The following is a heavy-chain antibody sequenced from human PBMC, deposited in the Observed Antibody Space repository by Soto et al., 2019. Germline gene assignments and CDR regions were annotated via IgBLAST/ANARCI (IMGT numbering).Heavy chain of an antibody. CDR1: GYTFSTSG. CDR3: AREGPRPYYYYGMDV. J-gene: IGHJ6*02. Sequence: RASVKVSCKSSGYTFSTSGISWVRQAPGQGLEWMGWISTYNGDANYAQRFQGRVTMTTDTSTSTTFMELRSLRSDDTAVYYCAREGPRPYYYYGMDVWGQGTTVTVSS. CDR2: ISTYNGDA. D-gene: IGHD6-6*01. V-gene: IGHV1-18*01.